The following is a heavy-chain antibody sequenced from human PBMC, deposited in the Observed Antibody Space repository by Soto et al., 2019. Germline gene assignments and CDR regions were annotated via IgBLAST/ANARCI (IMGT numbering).Heavy chain of an antibody. CDR1: GFSRCTRGVG. Sequence: QITLKESGPRLVKPTQTLTLTCTFAGFSRCTRGVGVGLIRQPPGKALEWLALIYWDDDERYSPSLKSRLTFTKDSSKTQVVLTMTNMDPVDTATYYCAHVYGGYDNFDYWGQVILVAASS. D-gene: IGHD5-12*01. V-gene: IGHV2-5*02. J-gene: IGHJ4*02. CDR2: IYWDDDE. CDR3: AHVYGGYDNFDY.